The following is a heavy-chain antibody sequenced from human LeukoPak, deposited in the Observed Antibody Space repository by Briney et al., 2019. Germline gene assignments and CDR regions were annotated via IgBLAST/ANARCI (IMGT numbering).Heavy chain of an antibody. Sequence: SETLSLTCTVSGGSISSYYWSWIRQPPGKGLEWIGYIYYSGSTNYNPSLKSRVTISVDTSKNQFSLKLSSVTAADTAVYYCARDFPSGDDSSGYYHDYWGQGTLVTVS. CDR2: IYYSGST. V-gene: IGHV4-59*01. J-gene: IGHJ4*02. CDR3: ARDFPSGDDSSGYYHDY. CDR1: GGSISSYY. D-gene: IGHD3-22*01.